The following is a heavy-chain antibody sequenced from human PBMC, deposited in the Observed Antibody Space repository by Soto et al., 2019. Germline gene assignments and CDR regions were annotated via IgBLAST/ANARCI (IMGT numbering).Heavy chain of an antibody. Sequence: ASVKVSCKASGYTFTSYAMHWVRQAPGQRLEWMGWINAGNGNTKYSQKFQGRVTITRDTSASTAYMELSSLRSEDTAVYYCARPWVGGELLWGNWFDPWGQGTLVTVSS. D-gene: IGHD3-10*01. V-gene: IGHV1-3*01. CDR2: INAGNGNT. CDR1: GYTFTSYA. J-gene: IGHJ5*02. CDR3: ARPWVGGELLWGNWFDP.